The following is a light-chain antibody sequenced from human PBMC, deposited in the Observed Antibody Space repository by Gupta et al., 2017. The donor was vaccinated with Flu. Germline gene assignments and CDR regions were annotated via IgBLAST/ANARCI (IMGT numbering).Light chain of an antibody. Sequence: DIQMTQSPTSLSASVGDRVTITCRASQRISSYVNWYQQKPGRAPQLLIYAAGRVKNGVPSRFSVSGSGTEFTLTISRRRPEDFATYYCQHRYSTSLIFGQGTKMDIK. CDR3: QHRYSTSLI. V-gene: IGKV1-39*01. CDR1: QRISSY. CDR2: AAG. J-gene: IGKJ2*01.